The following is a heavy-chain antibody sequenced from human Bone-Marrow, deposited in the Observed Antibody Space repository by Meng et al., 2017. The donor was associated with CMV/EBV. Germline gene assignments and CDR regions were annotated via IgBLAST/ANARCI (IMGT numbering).Heavy chain of an antibody. V-gene: IGHV4-61*01. CDR2: IYYSGST. CDR3: ARVALNYYDSSGPFDY. Sequence: SETLSPTCTVSGDSLNSDTYYWNWIRQPPGKGLEWIGYIYYSGSTNYNPSLKSRVTISVDTSKNQFSLKLSSVTAADTAVYYCARVALNYYDSSGPFDYWGQGTLVTVSS. J-gene: IGHJ4*02. D-gene: IGHD3-22*01. CDR1: GDSLNSDTYY.